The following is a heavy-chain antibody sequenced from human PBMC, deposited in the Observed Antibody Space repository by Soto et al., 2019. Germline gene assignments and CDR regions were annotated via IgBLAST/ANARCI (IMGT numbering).Heavy chain of an antibody. CDR2: IIPIFGTA. CDR3: ARDYGSSPEGLNWFDP. V-gene: IGHV1-69*13. J-gene: IGHJ5*02. CDR1: RGTFSSYA. D-gene: IGHD6-6*01. Sequence: ASVKVSCKASRGTFSSYAISWVRQAPGQGLEWMGGIIPIFGTANYAQKFQGRVTITADECTSTAYMELGSLRSEDTAVYYCARDYGSSPEGLNWFDPWGQGTLVTVSS.